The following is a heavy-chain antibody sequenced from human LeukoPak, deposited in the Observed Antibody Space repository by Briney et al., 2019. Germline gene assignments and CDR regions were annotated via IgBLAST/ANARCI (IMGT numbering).Heavy chain of an antibody. CDR3: AKDVGYGDYGKYDY. D-gene: IGHD4-17*01. J-gene: IGHJ4*02. Sequence: GGTLRLSCAASGFTFSSYGMSWVRQAPGKGLEWVSAISGSGGSTYYADSVKGRFTISRDNSKNTLYLQMNSLRAEGTAVYYCAKDVGYGDYGKYDYWGQGTLVTVSS. CDR1: GFTFSSYG. V-gene: IGHV3-23*01. CDR2: ISGSGGST.